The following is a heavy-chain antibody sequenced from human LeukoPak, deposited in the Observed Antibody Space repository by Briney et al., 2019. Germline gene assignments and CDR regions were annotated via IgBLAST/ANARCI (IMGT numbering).Heavy chain of an antibody. Sequence: GESLKISCKGSGYSFTNYWIGWVRHMPGKGLEWMGIIYPGDSDTRYSPSFQGQVTISADKSISTAYLQWSSLKASDTAMYYCARIYCSGGTCHPLRYFDYWGQGTLVTVSS. CDR1: GYSFTNYW. J-gene: IGHJ4*02. D-gene: IGHD2-15*01. V-gene: IGHV5-51*01. CDR3: ARIYCSGGTCHPLRYFDY. CDR2: IYPGDSDT.